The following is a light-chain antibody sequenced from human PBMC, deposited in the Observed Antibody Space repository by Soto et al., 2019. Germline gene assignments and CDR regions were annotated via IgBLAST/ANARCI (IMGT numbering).Light chain of an antibody. CDR1: QSVSSN. Sequence: EIVMTQSPATLSVSPGERATLSCRASQSVSSNLAWYQQKPGQAPRHLIYGASTRATGIPARFSGSGSGTEFTLTISSLQSEDFAVYYCQQYNNWPPTWTFGQGTKVDIK. CDR3: QQYNNWPPTWT. J-gene: IGKJ1*01. V-gene: IGKV3-15*01. CDR2: GAS.